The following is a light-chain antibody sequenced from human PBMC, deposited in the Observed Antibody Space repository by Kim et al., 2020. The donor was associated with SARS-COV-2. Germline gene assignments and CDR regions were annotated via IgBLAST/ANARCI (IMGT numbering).Light chain of an antibody. V-gene: IGLV3-1*01. CDR2: QDT. CDR3: QAWDSGTAV. Sequence: VSPGQTATITCSGSNLGNRYVSWYRQRPGQSPVLVIYQDTKRPSGIPERFSGSNSGNTATLTVSGTQTMDEADYYCQAWDSGTAVFGGGTQLTVL. CDR1: NLGNRY. J-gene: IGLJ2*01.